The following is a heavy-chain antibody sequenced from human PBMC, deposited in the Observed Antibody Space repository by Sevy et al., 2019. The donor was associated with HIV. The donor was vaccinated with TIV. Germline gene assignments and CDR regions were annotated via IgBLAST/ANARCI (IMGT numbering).Heavy chain of an antibody. CDR2: IYYSGST. D-gene: IGHD5-18*01. J-gene: IGHJ4*02. CDR3: ARQRDTAMVYFDY. V-gene: IGHV4-39*01. Sequence: SETLSLTCTVSGGSISSSSYYWGWIRQPPGKGLEWIGSIYYSGSTYYNPSLKSRVTISVDTSKNQFSLKLSSVTAADTAVYYCARQRDTAMVYFDYWGQGTLVTVSS. CDR1: GGSISSSSYY.